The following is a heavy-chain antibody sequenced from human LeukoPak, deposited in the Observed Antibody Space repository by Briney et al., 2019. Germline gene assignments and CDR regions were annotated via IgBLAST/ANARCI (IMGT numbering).Heavy chain of an antibody. CDR2: IWYDGSNE. V-gene: IGHV3-33*01. CDR3: AREGGGSYYY. CDR1: GFTFRSYG. Sequence: GGSLRLSCAASGFTFRSYGMHWVRQAPGKGLEWVAVIWYDGSNEYYADSVKGRFTISRDNSKNTLYLQMNSLRAEDTAVYHCAREGGGSYYYWGQGTLVTVSS. J-gene: IGHJ4*02. D-gene: IGHD1-26*01.